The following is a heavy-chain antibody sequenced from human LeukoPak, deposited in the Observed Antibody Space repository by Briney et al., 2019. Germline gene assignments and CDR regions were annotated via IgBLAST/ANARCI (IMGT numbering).Heavy chain of an antibody. V-gene: IGHV5-51*01. CDR3: ARSLTVMGGYSDY. CDR1: GYSFTSYW. Sequence: GGSLKISCKGSGYSFTSYWIGWVRQMPGKGLEWMGIIYPGDSDTRYSPSFQGQVTISVDQSISTAYLQWSSLKASDTAMYYCARSLTVMGGYSDYWGQGALVTVSS. J-gene: IGHJ4*02. D-gene: IGHD5-18*01. CDR2: IYPGDSDT.